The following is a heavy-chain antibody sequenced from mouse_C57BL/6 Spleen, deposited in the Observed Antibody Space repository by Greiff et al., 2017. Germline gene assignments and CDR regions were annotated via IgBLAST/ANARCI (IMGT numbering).Heavy chain of an antibody. V-gene: IGHV3-6*01. CDR3: ASYGSRACAY. Sequence: ESGPGLVKPSQSLSLTCSVTGYSITSGYYWNWIRQFPGNKLEWMGYISYDGSNNYNPSLKNRISITRDPSKNQFFLKLNSVTTEDTATYYCASYGSRACAYWGQGT. CDR1: GYSITSGYY. D-gene: IGHD1-1*01. CDR2: ISYDGSN. J-gene: IGHJ3*01.